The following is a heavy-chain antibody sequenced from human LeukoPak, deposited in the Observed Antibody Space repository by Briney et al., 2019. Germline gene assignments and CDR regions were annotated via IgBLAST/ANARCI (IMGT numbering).Heavy chain of an antibody. CDR1: GDSIRNYY. CDR2: IYYTGRT. V-gene: IGHV4-59*01. D-gene: IGHD1-7*01. Sequence: TSETLSLTCIVSGDSIRNYYWSWIRQPPGKGLEWIGFIYYTGRTNYNPSLKSRITISVDTSKNQFSLKVRSVTPADTAVYYCARGGVPGLVGTKVRRPWFDPWGQGTLVTVSS. CDR3: ARGGVPGLVGTKVRRPWFDP. J-gene: IGHJ5*02.